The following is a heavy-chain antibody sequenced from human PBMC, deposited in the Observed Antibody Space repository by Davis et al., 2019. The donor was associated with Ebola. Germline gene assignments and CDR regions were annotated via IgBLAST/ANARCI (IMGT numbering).Heavy chain of an antibody. Sequence: SVKVSCKASVGTFSSYAISWVRQAPGQGLEWMGGIIPIFGTANYAQKFQGRVTITADESTSTAYMELSSLRSEDTAMYYCAREGSIAAPYGMDVWGQGTTVTVSS. CDR3: AREGSIAAPYGMDV. V-gene: IGHV1-69*13. D-gene: IGHD6-6*01. CDR1: VGTFSSYA. CDR2: IIPIFGTA. J-gene: IGHJ6*02.